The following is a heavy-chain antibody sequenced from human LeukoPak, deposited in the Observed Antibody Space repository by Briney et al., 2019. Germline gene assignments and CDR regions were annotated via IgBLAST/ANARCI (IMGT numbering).Heavy chain of an antibody. J-gene: IGHJ4*02. CDR3: ARGPGWLVDY. Sequence: ASVKVSCKASGHTSTDYYIHWARQAPGQGLEWMGWINPNRGATNYAQKFQGRVTMTRDTSISTAYMVLTRLTSDDTAMFYCARGPGWLVDYWGQGTLLTVSS. CDR1: GHTSTDYY. D-gene: IGHD6-19*01. V-gene: IGHV1-2*02. CDR2: INPNRGAT.